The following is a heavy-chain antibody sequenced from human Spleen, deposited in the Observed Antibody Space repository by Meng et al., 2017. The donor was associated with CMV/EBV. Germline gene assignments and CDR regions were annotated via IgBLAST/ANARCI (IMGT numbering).Heavy chain of an antibody. CDR1: GGSISSYY. V-gene: IGHV4-59*01. J-gene: IGHJ6*02. D-gene: IGHD6-6*01. CDR3: ARDRRSIAARPDAYKYYYGMDV. Sequence: SETLSLTCTVSGGSISSYYWSWIRQPPGKGLEWIGYIYYSGSTNYNPSLKSRVTISVDTSKNQSSLKLSSVTAADTAVYYCARDRRSIAARPDAYKYYYGMDVWGQGTTVTVSS. CDR2: IYYSGST.